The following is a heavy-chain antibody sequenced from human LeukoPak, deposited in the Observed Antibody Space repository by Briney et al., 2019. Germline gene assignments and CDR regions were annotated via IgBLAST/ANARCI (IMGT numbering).Heavy chain of an antibody. CDR3: ARGPNSNWSGLDF. V-gene: IGHV3-74*01. CDR1: GFTFSPVW. Sequence: GGSLRLSCAASGFTFSPVWMHWARQLPGKGLVWVSRISPTGSTTSYADSVKGRFTVSRDNAKNTLYLQVNNLRAEDTAVYYCARGPNSNWSGLDFWGQGTLLTVSS. J-gene: IGHJ4*02. CDR2: ISPTGSTT. D-gene: IGHD6-6*01.